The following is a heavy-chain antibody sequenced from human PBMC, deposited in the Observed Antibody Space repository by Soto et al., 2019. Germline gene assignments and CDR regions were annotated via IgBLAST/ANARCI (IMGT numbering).Heavy chain of an antibody. J-gene: IGHJ4*02. CDR1: GGSISSGGYY. Sequence: SETLSLTCTVSGGSISSGGYYWSWIRQHPGKGLEWIGYIYYSGSTYYNPSLKSRGTISVDTSKNQFSLKLSSVTAADTAVYYCARGASIIQIIFDYWGQGTLVTVSS. V-gene: IGHV4-31*03. CDR2: IYYSGST. CDR3: ARGASIIQIIFDY. D-gene: IGHD5-18*01.